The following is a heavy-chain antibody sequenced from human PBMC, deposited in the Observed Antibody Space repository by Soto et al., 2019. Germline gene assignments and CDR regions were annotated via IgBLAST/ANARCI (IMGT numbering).Heavy chain of an antibody. D-gene: IGHD6-13*01. Sequence: TSGKVTCKAPGGPFSIYTTSGVREAPGRGLEWMGGIIPIFGTANYAQKFQGRVTITADESTSTAYMELSSLRSEDTAVYYCARVAYSSSRSTNYGMAVWGQGTTVTVSS. V-gene: IGHV1-69*13. CDR3: ARVAYSSSRSTNYGMAV. CDR2: IIPIFGTA. CDR1: GGPFSIYT. J-gene: IGHJ6*02.